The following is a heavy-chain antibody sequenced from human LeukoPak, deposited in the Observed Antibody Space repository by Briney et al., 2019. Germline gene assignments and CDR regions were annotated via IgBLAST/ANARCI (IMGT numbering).Heavy chain of an antibody. V-gene: IGHV3-48*01. Sequence: GGSLRLSCAASGFPFSTYSMNWVRQAPGKGLEWVSYISTTSSTMYYAGSVKGRFTISRDNAKNSLYLLLSSLRAEDTAVYYCARVGSYYDSSGQTDWFDPWGQGTLVTVSS. CDR1: GFPFSTYS. CDR2: ISTTSSTM. J-gene: IGHJ5*02. D-gene: IGHD3-22*01. CDR3: ARVGSYYDSSGQTDWFDP.